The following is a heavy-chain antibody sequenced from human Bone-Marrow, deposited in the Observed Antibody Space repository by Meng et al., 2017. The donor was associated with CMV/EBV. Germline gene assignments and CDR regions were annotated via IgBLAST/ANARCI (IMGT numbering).Heavy chain of an antibody. V-gene: IGHV3-30*02. D-gene: IGHD3-10*01. CDR2: IRYDGSNK. Sequence: SCAASGFTFSSYGMHWVRQAPGKGLEWVAFIRYDGSNKYYADSVKGRFTISRDNSKNTLYLQMNSLRAEDTAVYYCAKDGPRGGAFAYWGQGTRVTCSS. CDR3: AKDGPRGGAFAY. J-gene: IGHJ4*02. CDR1: GFTFSSYG.